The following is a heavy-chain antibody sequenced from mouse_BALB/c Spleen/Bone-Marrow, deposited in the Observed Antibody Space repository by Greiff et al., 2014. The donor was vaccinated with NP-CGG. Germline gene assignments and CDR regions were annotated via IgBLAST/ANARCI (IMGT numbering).Heavy chain of an antibody. Sequence: VQLKESGTDLVKPGASVKLSCTASGFNIKDTCMHWVKQRPEQGLDWIGRIDPASGNIQYDPKFQGRAAITADTSSNTAYLQLSSLTSEDTAVYYCASLTGTFDYWGQGTPLTVSS. CDR1: GFNIKDTC. CDR3: ASLTGTFDY. V-gene: IGHV14-3*02. CDR2: IDPASGNI. D-gene: IGHD4-1*01. J-gene: IGHJ2*01.